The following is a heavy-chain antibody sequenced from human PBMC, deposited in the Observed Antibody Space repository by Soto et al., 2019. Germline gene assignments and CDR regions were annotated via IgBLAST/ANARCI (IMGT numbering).Heavy chain of an antibody. Sequence: LSLTCTVSGGSINTFYWSWVRQPAGKGLEWIGRIFSSGSTSFNPSLESRVAMSVDTSKNHFSLNLSSVIAADMAVYYCAREGSYSAYNFAHGIQLWSFDFWGQGALVTVSS. V-gene: IGHV4-4*07. D-gene: IGHD5-12*01. CDR3: AREGSYSAYNFAHGIQLWSFDF. CDR2: IFSSGST. CDR1: GGSINTFY. J-gene: IGHJ4*02.